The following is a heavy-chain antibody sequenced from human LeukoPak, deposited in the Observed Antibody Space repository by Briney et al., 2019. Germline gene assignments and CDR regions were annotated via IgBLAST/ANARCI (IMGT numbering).Heavy chain of an antibody. J-gene: IGHJ4*02. D-gene: IGHD3-10*01. V-gene: IGHV4-59*08. CDR2: IYYSGST. CDR1: GGSISSYY. Sequence: SGTLSLTCTVSGGSISSYYWSWIRQPPGKGLEWIGYIYYSGSTNYNPSLKSRVTISVDTSKNQFSLKLSSVTAADTAVYYCARLCGSGSYAFDYWGQGTLVTVSS. CDR3: ARLCGSGSYAFDY.